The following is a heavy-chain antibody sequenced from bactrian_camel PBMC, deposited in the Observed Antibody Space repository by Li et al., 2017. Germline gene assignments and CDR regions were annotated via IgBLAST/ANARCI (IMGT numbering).Heavy chain of an antibody. CDR1: RGFDDADA. J-gene: IGHJ4*01. CDR2: ASFRLRTT. Sequence: QVQLVESGGGSVQIGGSLTLACTASRGFDDADAEWGWFRQAPGAQCEGVAAASFRLRTTNYAASVKGRFTLSTDYTKTTMYLQVNNPKPEDAGIYYCAAGGSGFNCLTSARQYNYWGQGTQVTVS. V-gene: IGHV3S1*01. CDR3: AAGGSGFNCLTSARQYNY. D-gene: IGHD6*01.